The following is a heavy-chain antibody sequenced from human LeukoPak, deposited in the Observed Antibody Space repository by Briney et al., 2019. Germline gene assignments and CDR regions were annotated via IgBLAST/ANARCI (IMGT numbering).Heavy chain of an antibody. D-gene: IGHD3-22*01. V-gene: IGHV3-64*01. CDR3: ARVRSYDTSGYYYFDY. J-gene: IGHJ4*02. CDR1: GFTFSTYA. Sequence: GGSLRLSCAASGFTFSTYAMHWVRQAPGKGLEYVSAISSNGGSTYYANSVKGRFTFSRDNSKNTLYLQLGSLRAEDMAVYYCARVRSYDTSGYYYFDYWGQGTLVTVSS. CDR2: ISSNGGST.